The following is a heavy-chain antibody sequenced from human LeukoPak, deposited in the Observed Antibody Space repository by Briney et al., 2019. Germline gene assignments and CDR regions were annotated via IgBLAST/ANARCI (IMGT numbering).Heavy chain of an antibody. CDR3: ARDPHSGSYFPYRGYYYGMDV. D-gene: IGHD1-26*01. CDR1: GGSISSSSYY. V-gene: IGHV4-39*02. CDR2: IYYSGST. Sequence: SETLSLTCTVSGGSISSSSYYWGWIRQPPGKGLEWIGSIYYSGSTYYNPSLKSRVTISVDTSKSQFSLKLSSVAAADTAVYYCARDPHSGSYFPYRGYYYGMDVWGQGTTVTVSS. J-gene: IGHJ6*02.